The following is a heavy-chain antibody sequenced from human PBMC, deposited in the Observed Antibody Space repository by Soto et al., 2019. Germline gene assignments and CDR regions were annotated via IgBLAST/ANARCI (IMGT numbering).Heavy chain of an antibody. V-gene: IGHV3-23*01. J-gene: IGHJ4*02. CDR3: AKGQNSGTYRFYFDY. CDR2: ISASGGST. Sequence: GGSLRLSCAASGITLSSYAMSWVRQAPGKGPEWVSGISASGGSTSYADSVKGRFTISRDNSKNTLYLQMNSLRADDTAVYHCAKGQNSGTYRFYFDYWGQGALVTVSA. D-gene: IGHD1-26*01. CDR1: GITLSSYA.